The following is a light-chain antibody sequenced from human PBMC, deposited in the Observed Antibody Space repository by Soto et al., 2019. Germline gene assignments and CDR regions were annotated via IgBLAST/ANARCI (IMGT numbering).Light chain of an antibody. CDR1: SSDVGGYNS. CDR3: SSYAGSNNLGL. CDR2: EVS. Sequence: QSVLTQPPSASGSPGQSVTISCTGTSSDVGGYNSVSWYQQHPGKAPKLMIYEVSQRPSGVPDRFSGSKSGNTASLTVSGLQAEDEADYYCSSYAGSNNLGLFGGGTKVTVL. J-gene: IGLJ2*01. V-gene: IGLV2-8*01.